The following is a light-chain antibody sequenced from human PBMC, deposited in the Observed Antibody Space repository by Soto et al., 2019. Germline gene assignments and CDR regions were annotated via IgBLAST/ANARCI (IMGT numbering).Light chain of an antibody. CDR3: QQSHIAPYT. J-gene: IGKJ2*01. V-gene: IGKV1-39*01. Sequence: DLQMTQSPSSLSAAVGDRATITCRASQSIARFLNWYQQKPGEVPKLLIFGASYLRSGVPSRFSGSGSGTHFALTITSLQPEDFATYFCQQSHIAPYTFGQGTNL. CDR2: GAS. CDR1: QSIARF.